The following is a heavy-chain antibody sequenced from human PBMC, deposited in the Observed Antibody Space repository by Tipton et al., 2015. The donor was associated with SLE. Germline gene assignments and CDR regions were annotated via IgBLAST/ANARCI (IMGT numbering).Heavy chain of an antibody. CDR2: IHTSGST. CDR1: GDSIRSQY. Sequence: TLSLTCTISGDSIRSQYWSWIRQPPGKGLEWIGRIHTSGSTYYNPSLNSRVTMSVDMSKNQFSLMLTSVTAADTAVYYCARESDAFDIWGQGTMVTVSS. J-gene: IGHJ3*02. CDR3: ARESDAFDI. V-gene: IGHV4-4*07.